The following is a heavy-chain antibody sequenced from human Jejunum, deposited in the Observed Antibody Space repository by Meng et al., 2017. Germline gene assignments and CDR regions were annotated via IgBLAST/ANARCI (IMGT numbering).Heavy chain of an antibody. J-gene: IGHJ4*02. CDR1: GGSVSSAAYY. CDR3: AHSSSSSSFGFDY. Sequence: QVQVPGAGPGLVRPSETLSLTCTVSGGSVSSAAYYWNWIRQPPGKGLEWIGYIYYSGGTTYSPSLNSRVTISIDTAKNQVSLKVSSVTAADTAVYYCAHSSSSSSFGFDYWGQGTLVTVSS. CDR2: IYYSGGT. V-gene: IGHV4-61*08. D-gene: IGHD6-6*01.